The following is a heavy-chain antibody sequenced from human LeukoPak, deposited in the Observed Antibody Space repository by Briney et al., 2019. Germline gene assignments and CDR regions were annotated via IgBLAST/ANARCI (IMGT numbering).Heavy chain of an antibody. D-gene: IGHD4-11*01. CDR2: INPNSGGT. Sequence: GASVKVSCKASGYTFTGYYMHWVRQAPGQGLEWMGWINPNSGGTNYAQKFQGRVTMTRDTSISTAYMELSRLRSEDTAVYYCARVTFRSNYGVRWFDPWGQGTLVTVSS. CDR1: GYTFTGYY. J-gene: IGHJ5*02. V-gene: IGHV1-2*02. CDR3: ARVTFRSNYGVRWFDP.